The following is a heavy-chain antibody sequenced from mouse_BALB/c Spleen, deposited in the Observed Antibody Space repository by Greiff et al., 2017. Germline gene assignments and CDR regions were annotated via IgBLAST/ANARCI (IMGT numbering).Heavy chain of an antibody. Sequence: EVQVVESGGGLVKPGGSLKLSCAASGFAFSSYDMSWVRQTPEKRLEWVAYISSGGGSTYYPDTVKGRFTISRDNAKNTLYLQMSSLKYEDTAMYYWERLKDYYDSSYWDMDYWGQGTSVTVSS. CDR2: ISSGGGST. V-gene: IGHV5-12-1*01. D-gene: IGHD1-1*01. J-gene: IGHJ4*01. CDR1: GFAFSSYD. CDR3: ERLKDYYDSSYWDMDY.